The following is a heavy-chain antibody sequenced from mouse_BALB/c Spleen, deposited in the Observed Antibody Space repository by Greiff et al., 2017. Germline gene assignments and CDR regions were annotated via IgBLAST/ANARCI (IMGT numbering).Heavy chain of an antibody. CDR3: ARNYYGSSPWFAY. Sequence: QVQLQQSGAELARPGASVKLSCKASGYTFTDYYINWVKQRTGQGLEWIGEIYPGSGNTYYNEKFKGKATLTADKSSSTAYMQLSSLTSEDSAVYFCARNYYGSSPWFAYWGQGTLVTVSA. D-gene: IGHD1-1*01. CDR2: IYPGSGNT. J-gene: IGHJ3*01. V-gene: IGHV1-77*01. CDR1: GYTFTDYY.